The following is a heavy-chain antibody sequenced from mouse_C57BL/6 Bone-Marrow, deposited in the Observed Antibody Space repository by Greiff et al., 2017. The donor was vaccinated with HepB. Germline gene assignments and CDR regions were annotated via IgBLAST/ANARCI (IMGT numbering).Heavy chain of an antibody. CDR3: AMRRYYGSTPYYYAMDY. V-gene: IGHV1-72*01. CDR2: IDPNSGGT. J-gene: IGHJ4*01. D-gene: IGHD1-1*01. CDR1: GYTFTSYW. Sequence: QVQLQQPGAELVKPGASVKLSCKASGYTFTSYWMHWVKQRPGRGLEWIGRIDPNSGGTKYNEKFKSKAPLTVDNPSSTAYMQLSSLTSEDSAVYYCAMRRYYGSTPYYYAMDYWGQGTSVTVSS.